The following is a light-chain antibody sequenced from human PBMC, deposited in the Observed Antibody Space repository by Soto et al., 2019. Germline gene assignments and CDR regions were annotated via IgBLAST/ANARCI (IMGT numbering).Light chain of an antibody. CDR2: EVS. Sequence: QSVLTQPASVSGSPEQSITISCSGTSSDVGGYDSVSWYQQHPGKAPKVMIYEVSNRPSGVSNRFSGSKYGNTASLTISGLQAEDEADYYCSSYTSSYTLVFGAGTKVTVL. V-gene: IGLV2-14*01. CDR3: SSYTSSYTLV. J-gene: IGLJ1*01. CDR1: SSDVGGYDS.